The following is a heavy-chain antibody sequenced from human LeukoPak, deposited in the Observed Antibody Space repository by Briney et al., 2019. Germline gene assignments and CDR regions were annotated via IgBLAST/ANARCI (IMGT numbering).Heavy chain of an antibody. CDR3: ATGTYYYDSSGYQLFNWFDP. CDR1: GGSISSGGYS. Sequence: SQTLSLTCAVSGGSISSGGYSWSWIRQPPGKGLEWTGYIYHSGSTYYNPSLKSRVTISVDRSKNQFSLKLSSVTAADTAVYYCATGTYYYDSSGYQLFNWFDPWGQGTLVTVSS. CDR2: IYHSGST. V-gene: IGHV4-30-2*01. J-gene: IGHJ5*02. D-gene: IGHD3-22*01.